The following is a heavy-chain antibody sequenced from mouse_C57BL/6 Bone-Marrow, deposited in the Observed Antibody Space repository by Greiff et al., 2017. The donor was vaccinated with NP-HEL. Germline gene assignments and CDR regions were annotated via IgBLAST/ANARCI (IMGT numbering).Heavy chain of an antibody. CDR3: AREKWFAY. Sequence: QVQLKESGAELARPGASVKLSCKASGYTFTSYGISWVKQRTGQGLEWIGEIYPRSGNTYYNEKFKGKATLTADNSSSTAYMELRSLTSEDSAVYFCAREKWFAYWGQGTLVTVSA. CDR2: IYPRSGNT. J-gene: IGHJ3*01. CDR1: GYTFTSYG. V-gene: IGHV1-81*01.